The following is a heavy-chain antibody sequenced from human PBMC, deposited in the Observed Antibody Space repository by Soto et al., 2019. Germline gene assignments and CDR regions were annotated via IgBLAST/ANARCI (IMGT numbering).Heavy chain of an antibody. D-gene: IGHD6-13*01. J-gene: IGHJ6*02. Sequence: EVQLVESGGGLVQPGGSLRLSCAASGFTFSSYWMHWVRQAPGKGLVWISRIIRDGSSTNYADSVKGRFTISRDNAKNTLYLEINSLRAEDTAVYFCGRGGSGIYGMDIWGQGTPVTVSS. CDR3: GRGGSGIYGMDI. V-gene: IGHV3-74*01. CDR2: IIRDGSST. CDR1: GFTFSSYW.